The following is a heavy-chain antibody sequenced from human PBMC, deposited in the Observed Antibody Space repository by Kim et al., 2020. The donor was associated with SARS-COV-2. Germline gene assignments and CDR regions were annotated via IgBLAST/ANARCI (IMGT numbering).Heavy chain of an antibody. D-gene: IGHD5-12*01. V-gene: IGHV4-31*03. CDR2: IYYSGGT. CDR1: GASINSGDNY. CDR3: ARVGIDVYDPLFDL. J-gene: IGHJ4*02. Sequence: SETLSLTCTVSGASINSGDNYWTWIRQHPGKGLEWTGHIYYSGGTFYNPSLRSRVTISVDTSMTQFSLHLTSATAADTAVYYCARVGIDVYDPLFDLWGQGTLVTVSS.